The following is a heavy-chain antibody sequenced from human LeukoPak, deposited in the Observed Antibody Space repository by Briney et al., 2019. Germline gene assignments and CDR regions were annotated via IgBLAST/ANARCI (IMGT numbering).Heavy chain of an antibody. CDR1: GFTLSSHW. Sequence: PGGSLRLSCAASGFTLSSHWMHWVRQVPGKGLVSVSRIESDGRTAYADSVKGRFIISRDNAKNTLYLQMNSLRVEDTAVYYCARDGRGPDYRGQGTLVTVSS. J-gene: IGHJ4*02. D-gene: IGHD3/OR15-3a*01. V-gene: IGHV3-74*01. CDR2: IESDGRT. CDR3: ARDGRGPDY.